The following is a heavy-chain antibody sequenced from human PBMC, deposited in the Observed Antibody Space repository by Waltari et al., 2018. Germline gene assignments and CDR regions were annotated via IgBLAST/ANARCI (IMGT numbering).Heavy chain of an antibody. CDR1: GYSISSGYY. CDR3: ARHYIAAAGYDY. J-gene: IGHJ4*02. CDR2: IYHSGST. D-gene: IGHD6-13*01. Sequence: QVQLQESGPGLVKPSETLSLTCAVSGYSISSGYYWGWIRQPPGKGLEWIGSIYHSGSTYDNPSLKSRVTISVDTSKNQFSLKLSSVTAADTAVYYCARHYIAAAGYDYWGQGTLVTVSS. V-gene: IGHV4-38-2*01.